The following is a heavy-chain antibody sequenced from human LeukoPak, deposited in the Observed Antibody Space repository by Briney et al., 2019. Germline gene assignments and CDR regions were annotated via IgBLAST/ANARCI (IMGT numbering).Heavy chain of an antibody. CDR3: ARDQGYCSSTSCYQYLWFDP. J-gene: IGHJ5*02. V-gene: IGHV3-74*01. D-gene: IGHD2-2*01. CDR2: INSDGSII. CDR1: GFTFSSHW. Sequence: QPGGSLRLSCAASGFTFSSHWMHWVRQAPGKGLVWVSRINSDGSIISYADSVKGRFTISRDNAKNTLYLQMNSLRVEDTAVYYCARDQGYCSSTSCYQYLWFDPWGQGTLVTVSS.